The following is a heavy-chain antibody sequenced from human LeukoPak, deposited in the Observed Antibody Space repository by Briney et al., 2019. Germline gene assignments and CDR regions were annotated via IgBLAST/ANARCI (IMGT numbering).Heavy chain of an antibody. V-gene: IGHV3-23*01. D-gene: IGHD3-10*01. Sequence: PGGSLRLSCAASRFTFSSYAMSWVRQAPGKGPEWVSAISGSGGSTYYADSVKGRYTISRDNSKNTLYLQMNSLRAEDTAVYYCAKDRGQLDGWFDPWGQGTLVTVSS. CDR1: RFTFSSYA. CDR2: ISGSGGST. J-gene: IGHJ5*02. CDR3: AKDRGQLDGWFDP.